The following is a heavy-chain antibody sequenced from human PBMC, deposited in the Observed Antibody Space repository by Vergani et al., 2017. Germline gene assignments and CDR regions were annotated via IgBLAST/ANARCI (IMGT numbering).Heavy chain of an antibody. J-gene: IGHJ5*02. CDR2: ISWNSNSI. D-gene: IGHD6-6*01. V-gene: IGHV3-9*02. CDR1: GFTSAGYA. Sequence: QLEESGGGLVLPGRSLRLSCVASGFTSAGYAMHWVRQAPGKGLEWVSGISWNSNSIGYADSVKGRFTISRDNAKNSLYLQMNSLRAEDTALYYCAKDLGTSSGGGWFDPWGQGTQVIVSS. CDR3: AKDLGTSSGGGWFDP.